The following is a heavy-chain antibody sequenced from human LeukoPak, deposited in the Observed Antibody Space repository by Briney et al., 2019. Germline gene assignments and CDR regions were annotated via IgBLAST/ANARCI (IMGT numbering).Heavy chain of an antibody. J-gene: IGHJ4*02. Sequence: SGTLSLTCTVSGGSISSSSYYWDWIRQPPGKGLEWIGSIYYSGSTYYNPSLKSRVSISVDTSKNQFSLKLSSVTAADTAVYFCARETRFRRYGNGVVDSWGQGTLVTVSS. V-gene: IGHV4-39*07. CDR2: IYYSGST. CDR3: ARETRFRRYGNGVVDS. CDR1: GGSISSSSYY. D-gene: IGHD2-8*01.